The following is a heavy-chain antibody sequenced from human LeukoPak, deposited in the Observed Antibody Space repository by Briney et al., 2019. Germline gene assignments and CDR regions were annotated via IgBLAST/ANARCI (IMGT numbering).Heavy chain of an antibody. V-gene: IGHV3-21*01. CDR1: GFMFSSYS. CDR3: AKVGTGNSYGLGDFDY. Sequence: PGGSLRLSCAASGFMFSSYSMNWVRQAPGKGLEWVSSISTSGTYMHYADSVEGRFTISRDDAKNSLYLQMNSLRAEDTAVYYCAKVGTGNSYGLGDFDYWGQGALVTVSS. CDR2: ISTSGTYM. J-gene: IGHJ4*02. D-gene: IGHD3-10*01.